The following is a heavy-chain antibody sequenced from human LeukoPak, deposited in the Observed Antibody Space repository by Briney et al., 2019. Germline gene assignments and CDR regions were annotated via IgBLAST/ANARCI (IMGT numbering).Heavy chain of an antibody. CDR3: ARVLYSSSWYNWFDP. CDR1: GFTFSSYA. D-gene: IGHD6-13*01. J-gene: IGHJ5*02. CDR2: INWNGGST. V-gene: IGHV3-20*04. Sequence: GGSLRLSCAASGFTFSSYAMNWVCQAPGKGLEWVSGINWNGGSTGYADSVKGRFTISRDNAKNSLYLQMNSLRAEDTALYYCARVLYSSSWYNWFDPWGQGTLVTVSS.